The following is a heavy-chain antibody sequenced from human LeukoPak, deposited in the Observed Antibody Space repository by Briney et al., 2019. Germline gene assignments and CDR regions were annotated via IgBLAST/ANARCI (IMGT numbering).Heavy chain of an antibody. D-gene: IGHD3-10*01. Sequence: SETLSLTCTVSGYSISSDYYWGWIRQPPGKGLEWLGNIYQTGSTYYNPSLTSRVTISIDTSKNQFSLKLSSVTAADTAVYYCARDVSITMIRGVTFDYWGQGALVTVSP. CDR3: ARDVSITMIRGVTFDY. J-gene: IGHJ4*02. CDR2: IYQTGST. V-gene: IGHV4-38-2*02. CDR1: GYSISSDYY.